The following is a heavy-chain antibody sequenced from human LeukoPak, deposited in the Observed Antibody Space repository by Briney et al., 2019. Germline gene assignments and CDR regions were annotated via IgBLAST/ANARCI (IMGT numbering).Heavy chain of an antibody. CDR2: INPSGGST. D-gene: IGHD3-3*01. V-gene: IGHV1-46*01. CDR1: GYSFSNFH. Sequence: ASVKVSCKASGYSFSNFHINWVRQASGQGLEWMGIINPSGGSTSYAQKFQGRVTMTRDTSTSTVYMELSSLRSEDTAVYYCAKDVYDFWSGYYYYYYYGMDVWGQGTTVTVSS. J-gene: IGHJ6*02. CDR3: AKDVYDFWSGYYYYYYYGMDV.